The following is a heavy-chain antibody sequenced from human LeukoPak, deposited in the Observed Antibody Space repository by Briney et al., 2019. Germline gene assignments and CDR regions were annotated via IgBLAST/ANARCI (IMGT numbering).Heavy chain of an antibody. CDR2: IYPGDSDT. CDR1: GYSFTSYW. Sequence: GESLKISCKGSGYSFTSYWIGWVRQMPGKGPEWMGIIYPGDSDTRYSPSFQGQVTISADKSISTAYLQWSSLKASDTAMYYCVLTYYYDSSGYEGTFDYWGQGTLVTVSS. V-gene: IGHV5-51*01. CDR3: VLTYYYDSSGYEGTFDY. J-gene: IGHJ4*02. D-gene: IGHD3-22*01.